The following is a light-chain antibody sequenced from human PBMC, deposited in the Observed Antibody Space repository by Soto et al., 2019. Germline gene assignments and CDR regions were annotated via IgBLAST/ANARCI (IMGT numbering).Light chain of an antibody. CDR1: SSDVGAYNY. V-gene: IGLV2-8*01. J-gene: IGLJ1*01. CDR2: EVS. CDR3: NSYAGSNNFGV. Sequence: QAVLTQHPSASGSPGQSVTISCTGTSSDVGAYNYVSWYQQHPGKAPEVVIYEVSKRPSGVPDRFSGSKSGNTASLTVSGLQPEDEADYYCNSYAGSNNFGVFGTGTKLTVL.